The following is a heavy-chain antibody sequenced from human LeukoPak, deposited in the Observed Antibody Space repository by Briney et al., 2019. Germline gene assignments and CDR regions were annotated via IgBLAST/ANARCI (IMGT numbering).Heavy chain of an antibody. CDR1: GFSFSGYG. V-gene: IGHV3-30*19. D-gene: IGHD3-9*01. CDR3: ARDDLLTGYNLDY. Sequence: GGSLRLSCAASGFSFSGYGMHWVRQAPGKGLEWVTFIQNDGSNKYYTDSVKGRFTISRDNSKNTLYLQMSSLRVEDTALYYCARDDLLTGYNLDYWGQGALVTVSS. J-gene: IGHJ4*02. CDR2: IQNDGSNK.